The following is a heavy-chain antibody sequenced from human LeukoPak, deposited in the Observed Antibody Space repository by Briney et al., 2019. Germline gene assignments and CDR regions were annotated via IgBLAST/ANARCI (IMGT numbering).Heavy chain of an antibody. Sequence: SETLSLTCTVSGGSISSGGYYWSWIRQHPGKGLEWIGYIYYSGSTYYNPSLKSRVTISVDTSKNQFSLKLSSVTAADTAVYYCARDNLGYCSGGSCYSNRYFDYWGQGTLVTVSS. CDR2: IYYSGST. V-gene: IGHV4-31*03. J-gene: IGHJ4*02. CDR3: ARDNLGYCSGGSCYSNRYFDY. D-gene: IGHD2-15*01. CDR1: GGSISSGGYY.